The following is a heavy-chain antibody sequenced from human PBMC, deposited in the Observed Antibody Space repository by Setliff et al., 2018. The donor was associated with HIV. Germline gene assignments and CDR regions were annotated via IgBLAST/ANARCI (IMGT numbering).Heavy chain of an antibody. CDR3: ARVYVVLPTSNWFDP. Sequence: GASVKVSCKASGYRFTTYGVSWVRQAPGHGLEWMGWISGYSGNTNYAQKLQGRVTMTTDTSASTAYMELSSLRSEDTAVYYCARVYVVLPTSNWFDPWGQGTLVTVSS. D-gene: IGHD2-2*01. J-gene: IGHJ5*02. CDR2: ISGYSGNT. CDR1: GYRFTTYG. V-gene: IGHV1-18*01.